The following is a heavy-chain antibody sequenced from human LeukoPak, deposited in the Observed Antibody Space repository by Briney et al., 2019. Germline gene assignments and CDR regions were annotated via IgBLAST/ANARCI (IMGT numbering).Heavy chain of an antibody. D-gene: IGHD3-22*01. Sequence: VGSLRLSCAASGFTFSSYGMHWVRQAPGKGLEWVAVISYDGSNKYYADSVKGRFTISRDNSKNTLYLQMNSLRAEDTAVYYCARVPYYYDSSGYPEYWGQGTLVTVSS. J-gene: IGHJ4*02. CDR3: ARVPYYYDSSGYPEY. CDR1: GFTFSSYG. CDR2: ISYDGSNK. V-gene: IGHV3-30*19.